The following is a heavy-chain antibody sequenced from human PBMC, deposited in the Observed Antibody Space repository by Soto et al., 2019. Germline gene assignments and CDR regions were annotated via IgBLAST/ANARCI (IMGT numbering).Heavy chain of an antibody. V-gene: IGHV1-3*01. J-gene: IGHJ4*02. CDR1: GYTFTSYA. D-gene: IGHD3-22*01. Sequence: ASVKVSCKASGYTFTSYAMHWVRQAPGQGLEWMGWINAGNGNTKYSQKFQGRVTITRDTSASTAYMELSSLRSEDTAVYYCARGDGYYYFDYWGQGTLVTVSS. CDR2: INAGNGNT. CDR3: ARGDGYYYFDY.